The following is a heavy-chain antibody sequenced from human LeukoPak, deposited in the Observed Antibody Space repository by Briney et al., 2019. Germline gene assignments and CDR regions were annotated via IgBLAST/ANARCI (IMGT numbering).Heavy chain of an antibody. Sequence: SETLSLTCAVSGGSISSGGYSWSWIRQPPGKGLEWIGYIYHSGSTYYNPSLKSRVTISVDRSKNQFSLKLSSVTAADTAVYYCARVSYYDFWSGYPDAFDIWGQGTMVTVSS. CDR1: GGSISSGGYS. J-gene: IGHJ3*02. V-gene: IGHV4-30-2*01. CDR2: IYHSGST. D-gene: IGHD3-3*01. CDR3: ARVSYYDFWSGYPDAFDI.